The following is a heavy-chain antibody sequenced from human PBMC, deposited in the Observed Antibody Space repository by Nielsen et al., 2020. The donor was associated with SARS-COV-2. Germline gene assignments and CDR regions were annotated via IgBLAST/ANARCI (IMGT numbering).Heavy chain of an antibody. CDR1: GFTFSSYA. CDR2: ISGSGGST. V-gene: IGHV3-23*01. J-gene: IGHJ6*03. CDR3: ARDHSSSWFELRYYYMDV. D-gene: IGHD6-13*01. Sequence: GESLKISCAASGFTFSSYAMSWVRQAPGKGLEWVSAISGSGGSTYYADSVKGRFTISRDNAKNSLYLQMNSLRDEDTAVYYCARDHSSSWFELRYYYMDVWGKGTTVTVSS.